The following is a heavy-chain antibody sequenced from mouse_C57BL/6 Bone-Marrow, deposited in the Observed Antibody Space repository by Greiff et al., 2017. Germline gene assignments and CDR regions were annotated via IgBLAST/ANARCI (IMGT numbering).Heavy chain of an antibody. Sequence: QVQLQQPGAELVMPGASVKLSCKASGYTFTSYWMHWVKQRPGQGLEWIGEIDPSDSYTNYNQKFKGKSTLTVDQSSSTAYMQLSSLSSEDSAVYYCAREKLGSLYAMDYWGQGTSATVSA. CDR2: IDPSDSYT. CDR1: GYTFTSYW. J-gene: IGHJ4*01. CDR3: AREKLGSLYAMDY. D-gene: IGHD6-1*01. V-gene: IGHV1-69*01.